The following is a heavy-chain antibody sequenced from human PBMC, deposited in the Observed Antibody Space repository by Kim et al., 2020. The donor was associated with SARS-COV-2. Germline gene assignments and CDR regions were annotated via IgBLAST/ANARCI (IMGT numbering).Heavy chain of an antibody. J-gene: IGHJ4*02. V-gene: IGHV3-23*01. Sequence: GGSLRLSCAASGFTFSSYAMSWVRQAPGKGLEWVSAISGSGGSTYYADSVKGRFTISRDNSKNTLYLQMNSLRAEDTAVYYCAKDRGQHRVLSGGDYWGQGTLVTVSS. CDR2: ISGSGGST. CDR3: AKDRGQHRVLSGGDY. CDR1: GFTFSSYA. D-gene: IGHD3-10*01.